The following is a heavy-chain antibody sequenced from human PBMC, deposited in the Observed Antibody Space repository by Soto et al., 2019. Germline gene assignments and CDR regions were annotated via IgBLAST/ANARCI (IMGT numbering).Heavy chain of an antibody. J-gene: IGHJ4*02. CDR2: INPNSGGT. V-gene: IGHV1-2*02. Sequence: QVQLVQSGAEVKKPGASVKVSCKASGYTFTGYYMHWVRQATGQGLEWMGWINPNSGGTNYAQKFQGRVTMTRDTSISTAYMELSRLRSDDTAVYYCARDLRGAAAGTSMGYWGQGTLVTVSS. CDR1: GYTFTGYY. D-gene: IGHD6-13*01. CDR3: ARDLRGAAAGTSMGY.